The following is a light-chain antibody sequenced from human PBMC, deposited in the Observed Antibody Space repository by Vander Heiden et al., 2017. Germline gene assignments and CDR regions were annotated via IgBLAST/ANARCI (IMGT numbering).Light chain of an antibody. CDR2: AAS. V-gene: IGKV1-39*01. CDR1: QSISSY. Sequence: TESTSSLSASVGDRVTITCRASQSISSYLNWYQQKPGKAPKLLIYAASSLQSGVPSRFSGSGSGTDFTLTISSRQPEDFATYYGQQSDSNLGWTFGQGTKVEIK. CDR3: QQSDSNLGWT. J-gene: IGKJ1*01.